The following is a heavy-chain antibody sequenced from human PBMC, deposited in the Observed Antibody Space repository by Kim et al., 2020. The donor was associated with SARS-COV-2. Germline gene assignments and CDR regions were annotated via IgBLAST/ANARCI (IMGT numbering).Heavy chain of an antibody. J-gene: IGHJ6*02. CDR1: GFTFSSYW. Sequence: GGSLRLSCAASGFTFSSYWMHWVRQAPGKGLVWVSRINSDGSSTSYADSVKGRFTISRDNAKNTLYLQMISLRAEDTAVYYCASMAWEPLRPHYYYYYGMDVWGQGTTVTVSS. CDR3: ASMAWEPLRPHYYYYYGMDV. V-gene: IGHV3-74*01. CDR2: INSDGSST. D-gene: IGHD1-26*01.